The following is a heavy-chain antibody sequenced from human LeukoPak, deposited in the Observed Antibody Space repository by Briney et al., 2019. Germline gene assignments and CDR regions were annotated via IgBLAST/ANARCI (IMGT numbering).Heavy chain of an antibody. CDR2: IHDSGST. D-gene: IGHD3-10*01. J-gene: IGHJ5*02. CDR1: GGSIGSYY. Sequence: SETLSLTCAVPGGSIGSYYWSWIRQPPGKGLEWIGYIHDSGSTKYNPSLKSRVTMSVDTSRNHLSLKLTSVTAADTAVYYCARGRSGGGDWFDPWGQGTLVTVSS. V-gene: IGHV4-59*01. CDR3: ARGRSGGGDWFDP.